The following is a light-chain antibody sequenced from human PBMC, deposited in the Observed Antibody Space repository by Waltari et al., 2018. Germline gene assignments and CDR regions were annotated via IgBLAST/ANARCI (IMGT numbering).Light chain of an antibody. CDR3: QQSYSAPIT. CDR2: AAS. CDR1: QSISSY. J-gene: IGKJ5*01. Sequence: DIQMTQSPSSLSASVGYRVTITCRASQSISSYLNWYQQKPGKAPNVLIFAASSLQSGVPSRFSGSGSGTDFTLTISSLQPEDFATYYCQQSYSAPITFGQGTRLEIK. V-gene: IGKV1-39*01.